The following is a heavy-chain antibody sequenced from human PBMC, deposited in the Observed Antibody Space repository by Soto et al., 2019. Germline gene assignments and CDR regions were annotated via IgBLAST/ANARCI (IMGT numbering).Heavy chain of an antibody. CDR2: IYYSGST. CDR3: ARGGRRSPGMDV. CDR1: GGSISSGGYY. V-gene: IGHV4-31*03. J-gene: IGHJ6*02. Sequence: QVQLQESGPGLVKPSQTLSLTCTVSGGSISSGGYYWSWIRQHPGKGLEWIGYIYYSGSTYYNPSLQSRVTISVDTSKNQLSLKLSSVTAADTPVYYCARGGRRSPGMDVWGQGTTVTVSS.